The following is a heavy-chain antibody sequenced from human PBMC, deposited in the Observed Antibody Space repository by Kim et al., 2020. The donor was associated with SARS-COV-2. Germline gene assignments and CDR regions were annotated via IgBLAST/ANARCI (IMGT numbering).Heavy chain of an antibody. CDR3: ATSAAAGRLYWFDP. D-gene: IGHD6-13*01. Sequence: AQKFTGRVTMTEDTSTDTAYMELSSLRSEDTDVYYCATSAAAGRLYWFDPWGQGTLVTVSS. V-gene: IGHV1-24*01. J-gene: IGHJ5*02.